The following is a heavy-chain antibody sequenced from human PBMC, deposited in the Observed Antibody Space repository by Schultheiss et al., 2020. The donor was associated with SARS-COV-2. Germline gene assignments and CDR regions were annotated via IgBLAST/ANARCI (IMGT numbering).Heavy chain of an antibody. CDR2: IYYSGST. V-gene: IGHV4-31*03. Sequence: SETLSLTCTVSGGSISRSGYYWGWIRQSPGKGLEWIGYIYYSGSTYYNPSLKSRVTISVDTSKNQFSLKLSSVTAADTAVYYCARVDLETALVGGLDVWGQGSTVTVSS. CDR1: GGSISRSGYY. D-gene: IGHD5-18*01. CDR3: ARVDLETALVGGLDV. J-gene: IGHJ6*02.